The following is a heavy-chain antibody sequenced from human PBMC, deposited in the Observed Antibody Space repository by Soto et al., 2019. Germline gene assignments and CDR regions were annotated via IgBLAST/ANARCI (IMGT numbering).Heavy chain of an antibody. Sequence: QVQLVESGGGVVQPGRSLRLSCAASGFTFSSYAMHWVRQAPGKGLEWVAVISYDGSNKYYADSVKGRFTISRDNXKNTLYLQMNSLRAEDTAVYYCAGEWLRHGRNWFDPWGQGTLVTVSS. V-gene: IGHV3-30-3*01. CDR2: ISYDGSNK. CDR1: GFTFSSYA. D-gene: IGHD5-12*01. J-gene: IGHJ5*02. CDR3: AGEWLRHGRNWFDP.